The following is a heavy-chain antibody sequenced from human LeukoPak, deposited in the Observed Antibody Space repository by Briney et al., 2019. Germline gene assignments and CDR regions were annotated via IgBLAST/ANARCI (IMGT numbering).Heavy chain of an antibody. J-gene: IGHJ3*01. V-gene: IGHV3-69-1*02. D-gene: IGHD4-23*01. CDR3: ARDPMYNGGNSGAFDF. Sequence: GGSLRPSCVASGFTFSDHFMTWVRQAPGKGPEWISYISGNGATYYADSVKGRFTISRDNAQNSLWLQMNSLRAEDTAVYYCARDPMYNGGNSGAFDFWGQGTLVTVSS. CDR1: GFTFSDHF. CDR2: ISGNGAT.